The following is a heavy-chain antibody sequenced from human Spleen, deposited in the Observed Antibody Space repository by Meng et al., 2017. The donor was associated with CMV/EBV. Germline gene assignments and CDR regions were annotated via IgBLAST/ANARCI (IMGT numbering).Heavy chain of an antibody. CDR2: INSDGSDT. CDR3: ARTYPNYYYGMDV. V-gene: IGHV3-74*01. J-gene: IGHJ6*02. D-gene: IGHD2-2*02. CDR1: GFTFTTFW. Sequence: GGSLRLSCAASGFTFTTFWMHWVRQAPGKGLVWVSHINSDGSDTTYADSVKGRFTISRDDAKNTLYLQMNSLRAEDVAVYYCARTYPNYYYGMDVWGQGTTVTVSS.